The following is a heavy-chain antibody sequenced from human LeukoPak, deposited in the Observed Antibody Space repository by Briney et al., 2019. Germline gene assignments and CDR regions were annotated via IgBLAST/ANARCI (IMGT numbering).Heavy chain of an antibody. CDR3: ERLGGLRRFDY. CDR1: GGSFSGYY. Sequence: PSETLSLTCAVYGGSFSGYYWSWIRQPPGKGLEWIGEINHSGSTNYNPSLKSRVTISVDTSKNQFSLKLSSVTAADTAVYYCERLGGLRRFDYWGQGTLVTVSS. D-gene: IGHD3-16*01. V-gene: IGHV4-34*01. CDR2: INHSGST. J-gene: IGHJ4*02.